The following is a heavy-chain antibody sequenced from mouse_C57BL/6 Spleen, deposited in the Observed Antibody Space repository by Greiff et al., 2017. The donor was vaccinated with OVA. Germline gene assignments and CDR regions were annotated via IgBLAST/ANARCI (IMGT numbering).Heavy chain of an antibody. J-gene: IGHJ3*01. V-gene: IGHV6-3*01. CDR3: TDWDEFAY. CDR2: IRLKSDNYAT. Sequence: EVKVEESGGGLVQPGGSMKLSCVASGFTFSNYWMNWVRQSPEKGLEWVAQIRLKSDNYATHYAESVKGRLTISRDDSKSSVYLQMNNLRAEDTEIYYCTDWDEFAYGGQGTLVTVSA. D-gene: IGHD4-1*01. CDR1: GFTFSNYW.